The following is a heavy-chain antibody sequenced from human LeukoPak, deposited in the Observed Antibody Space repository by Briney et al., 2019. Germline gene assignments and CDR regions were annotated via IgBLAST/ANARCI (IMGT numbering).Heavy chain of an antibody. D-gene: IGHD4-17*01. V-gene: IGHV3-66*01. J-gene: IGHJ6*02. CDR2: IYSGGST. Sequence: GGSLRRSCAASGFTVSSNYMSWVRQAPGKGLEWVSVIYSGGSTYYADSVKGRFTISRDNSKNTLYLQMNSLRAEDTAVYYCASVGYGDYFDYYYYGMDVWGQGTTVTVSS. CDR3: ASVGYGDYFDYYYYGMDV. CDR1: GFTVSSNY.